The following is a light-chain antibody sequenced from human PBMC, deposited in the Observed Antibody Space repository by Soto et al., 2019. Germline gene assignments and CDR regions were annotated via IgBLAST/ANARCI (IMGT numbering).Light chain of an antibody. Sequence: QSVLTQPPSVSEAPRQRVTISCSGSSSNIGNNAVNWYQQLPGKAPKLLMYSNNERPSDVPDRFSGSKSGTSASLAISGLQSEDEADYYCATWDDSLNGRVFGGGTKLTVL. CDR2: SNN. V-gene: IGLV1-36*01. J-gene: IGLJ3*02. CDR1: SSNIGNNA. CDR3: ATWDDSLNGRV.